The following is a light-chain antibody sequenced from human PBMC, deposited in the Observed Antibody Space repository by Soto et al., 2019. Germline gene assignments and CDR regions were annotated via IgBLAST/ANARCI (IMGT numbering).Light chain of an antibody. CDR2: DAS. Sequence: DIQMTQSPSTVSASVGDRITITCRASQRISTWLAWYQHRPGRAPKLLIYDASNLESGVPSRFSGRGSGTEFTLTITSLQPDDFATYYCQQYDSYQWSFGQGTKVE. V-gene: IGKV1-5*01. CDR1: QRISTW. CDR3: QQYDSYQWS. J-gene: IGKJ1*01.